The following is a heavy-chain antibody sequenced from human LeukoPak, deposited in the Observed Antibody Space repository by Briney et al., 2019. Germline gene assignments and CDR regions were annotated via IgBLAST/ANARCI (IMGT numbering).Heavy chain of an antibody. CDR2: INSDGSST. J-gene: IGHJ6*02. CDR3: ARDTPPKLYGSGSYYTVYYYYGMDI. Sequence: GGSLRLSCAASGFTFSSYWMHWVRQAPGKGLVWVSRINSDGSSTSYADSVKGRFTISRDNAKNTLYLQMNSLGAEDTAVYYCARDTPPKLYGSGSYYTVYYYYGMDIWGQGTTVTVSS. CDR1: GFTFSSYW. D-gene: IGHD3-10*01. V-gene: IGHV3-74*01.